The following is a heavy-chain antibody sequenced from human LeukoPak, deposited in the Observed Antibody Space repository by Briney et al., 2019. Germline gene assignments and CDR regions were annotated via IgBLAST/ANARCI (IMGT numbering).Heavy chain of an antibody. V-gene: IGHV3-7*04. CDR1: GFPFSSYW. Sequence: GRSLRLSCVASGFPFSSYWMTWVRQAPGKGLEWVANIKQGGSKKSYVDSVKGRFTISRDNAKNSLYLQMNSLRAEDTAIYYCTRVGYIDEGIDYWGQGTLVTVSS. J-gene: IGHJ4*02. D-gene: IGHD5-24*01. CDR2: IKQGGSKK. CDR3: TRVGYIDEGIDY.